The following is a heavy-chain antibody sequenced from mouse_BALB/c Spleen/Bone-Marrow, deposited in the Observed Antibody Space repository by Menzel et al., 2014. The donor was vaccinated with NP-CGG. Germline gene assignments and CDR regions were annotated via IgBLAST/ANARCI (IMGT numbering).Heavy chain of an antibody. V-gene: IGHV1-63*02. D-gene: IGHD2-5*01. CDR1: GYTFTNYY. J-gene: IGHJ2*01. Sequence: VKLVESGAELVRPGTSVKISCKASGYTFTNYYLGWVKQRPGHGLEWIGDIYPGGGYTNYNEEFKGKATLTSDTSSSTAYMQLSGLTSEDSAFYFCARDSNFKDYLDYWGQGTTLTVSS. CDR2: IYPGGGYT. CDR3: ARDSNFKDYLDY.